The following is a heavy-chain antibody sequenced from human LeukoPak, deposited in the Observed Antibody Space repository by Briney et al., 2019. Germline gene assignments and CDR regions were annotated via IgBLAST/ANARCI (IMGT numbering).Heavy chain of an antibody. CDR1: GFTFSNYW. CDR2: IKSDGDGSFT. V-gene: IGHV3-74*01. D-gene: IGHD4-17*01. CDR3: ARGHTAVTRHFDF. J-gene: IGHJ4*02. Sequence: GGSLRLSCAVSGFTFSNYWMYWVRQAPGKGLLWVSRIKSDGDGSFTSYADSVKGRFTISRDDAKNLLYLDMNSLRAEDTAVYYCARGHTAVTRHFDFWGQGTLVTVSS.